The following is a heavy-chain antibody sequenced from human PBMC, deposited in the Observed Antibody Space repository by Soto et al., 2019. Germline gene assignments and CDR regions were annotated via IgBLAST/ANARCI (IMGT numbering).Heavy chain of an antibody. CDR1: GYIFVNYG. CDR2: SSPYSGNT. V-gene: IGHV1-18*01. CDR3: AMVDNYVTPTPQDV. Sequence: QVQLVQSGDEVRKPGSSVKVSCKASGYIFVNYGIAWVRQAPGQGLEWMGWSSPYSGNTHYASKVQGRLTMTTDTSTSTAYMDLGSLTSDDTAVYYSAMVDNYVTPTPQDVWGQGTTVTVSS. D-gene: IGHD3-16*01. J-gene: IGHJ6*02.